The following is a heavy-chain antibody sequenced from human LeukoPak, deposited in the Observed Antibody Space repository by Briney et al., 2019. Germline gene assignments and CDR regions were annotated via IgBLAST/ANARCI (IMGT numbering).Heavy chain of an antibody. J-gene: IGHJ4*02. CDR1: GFTFSSYA. D-gene: IGHD3-10*01. CDR2: ISGSGGST. CDR3: AKAAGPYYYGSGSYHFDY. V-gene: IGHV3-23*01. Sequence: PGGSLRPSCAASGFTFSSYAMSWVRQAPGKGLEWVSAISGSGGSTYYADSVKGRFTISRDNSKNTLYLQMNGLRAEDTAVYYCAKAAGPYYYGSGSYHFDYWGQGTLVTVSS.